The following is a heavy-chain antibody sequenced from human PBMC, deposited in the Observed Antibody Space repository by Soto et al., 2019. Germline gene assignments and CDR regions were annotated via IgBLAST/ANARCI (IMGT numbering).Heavy chain of an antibody. CDR1: GGSSSSYY. V-gene: IGHV4-59*01. D-gene: IGHD3-22*01. CDR2: IYYSGST. J-gene: IGHJ3*02. CDR3: AGGGSYYDSSGYYFDSFDI. Sequence: PSETLSLTCTVSGGSSSSYYWSWIRQPPGKGLEWIGYIYYSGSTNYNPSLKSRVTISVDTSKNQFSLKLSSVTAADTAVYYCAGGGSYYDSSGYYFDSFDIWGQGTMVTVSS.